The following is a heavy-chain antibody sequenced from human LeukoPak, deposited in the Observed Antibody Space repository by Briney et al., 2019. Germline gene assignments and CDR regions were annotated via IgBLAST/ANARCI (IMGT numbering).Heavy chain of an antibody. CDR3: ARVSRLTTLRRDWFDP. D-gene: IGHD4-17*01. J-gene: IGHJ5*02. CDR1: GYTFTGYY. Sequence: AASVKVSCKASGYTFTGYYMHWVRQAPGQGLEWMGWINPNSGGTNYAQKFQGRVTMTRGTSISTAYMELSRLRSDDTAVYYCARVSRLTTLRRDWFDPWGQGTLVTVSS. V-gene: IGHV1-2*02. CDR2: INPNSGGT.